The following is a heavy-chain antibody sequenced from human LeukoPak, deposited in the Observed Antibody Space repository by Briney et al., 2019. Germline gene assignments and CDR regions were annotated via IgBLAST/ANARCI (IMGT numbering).Heavy chain of an antibody. CDR3: ARVMVRGVTPFDY. CDR1: GFTFSSYA. J-gene: IGHJ4*02. CDR2: ISSSSSYI. V-gene: IGHV3-21*01. D-gene: IGHD3-10*01. Sequence: GGSLRLSCAASGFTFSSYAMSWVRQAPGKGLEWVSSISSSSSYIYYADSVKGRFTISRDNAKNSLYLQMNSLRAEDTAVYYCARVMVRGVTPFDYWGQGTLVTVSS.